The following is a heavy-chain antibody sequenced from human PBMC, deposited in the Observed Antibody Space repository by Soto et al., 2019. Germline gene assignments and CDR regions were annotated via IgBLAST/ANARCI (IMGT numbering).Heavy chain of an antibody. CDR2: IIPIFGTA. D-gene: IGHD6-13*01. V-gene: IGHV1-69*06. CDR1: GGTFSSYA. Sequence: QVQLVQSGAEVKKPGSSVKVSCKASGGTFSSYAISWVRQAPGQGLEWMGGIIPIFGTANYAQKFQGRVTITADKSTSTAYMELSSLRSEDTAVYYCARDGDGIAASWDYSYGMDVWGQGTTVTVSS. CDR3: ARDGDGIAASWDYSYGMDV. J-gene: IGHJ6*02.